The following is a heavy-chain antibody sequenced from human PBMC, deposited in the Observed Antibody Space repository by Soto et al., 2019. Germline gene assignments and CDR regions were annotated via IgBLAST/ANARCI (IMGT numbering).Heavy chain of an antibody. D-gene: IGHD2-15*01. J-gene: IGHJ5*02. V-gene: IGHV4-59*08. CDR3: ARTPIGYCSGGTCSNWFDP. CDR2: IYYSGST. Sequence: PSETLSLTCTVSGGSISVNYWSWIRQPPGWGLEWIGYIYYSGSTYVSPSLKSRITMTVYTSENQFFLKLRSVIAADTSVYYCARTPIGYCSGGTCSNWFDPWGQG. CDR1: GGSISVNY.